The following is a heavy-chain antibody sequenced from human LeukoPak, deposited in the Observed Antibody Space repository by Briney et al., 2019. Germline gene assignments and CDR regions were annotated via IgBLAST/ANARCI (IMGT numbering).Heavy chain of an antibody. J-gene: IGHJ5*02. Sequence: SETLSLTCNVSGVSVSTSHWNWIRQRPGKGLEWIGRITSAGDTVYNPSLRGRVTMSLDTSKNQFSLILNSVTASDTALYYCAREDLKLPHNWFDPWGQGTLVTVSS. CDR1: GVSVSTSH. CDR2: ITSAGDT. V-gene: IGHV4-4*07. CDR3: AREDLKLPHNWFDP.